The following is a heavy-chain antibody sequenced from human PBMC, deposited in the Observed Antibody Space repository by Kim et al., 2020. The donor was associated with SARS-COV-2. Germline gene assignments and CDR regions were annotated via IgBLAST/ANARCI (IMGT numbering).Heavy chain of an antibody. V-gene: IGHV4-59*13. CDR1: GGSISSYY. CDR2: IYYSGST. Sequence: SETLSLTCTVSGGSISSYYWSWIRQPPGKGLEWIGYIYYSGSTNYNPSLKSRVTISVDTSKNQFSLKLSSVTAADTAVYYCARDPTYYDFWSGYYSNYYGMDVWGQGTTVTVSS. CDR3: ARDPTYYDFWSGYYSNYYGMDV. J-gene: IGHJ6*02. D-gene: IGHD3-3*01.